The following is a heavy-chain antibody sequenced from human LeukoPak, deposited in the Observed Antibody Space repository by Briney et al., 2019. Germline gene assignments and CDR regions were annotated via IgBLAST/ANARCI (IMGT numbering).Heavy chain of an antibody. Sequence: SETLSLTCDVYGGSFSGYSWSCIRQSPEKGLEWIGEINHSGSTNYNPSLKSRVTISVDTSKNQFSLKLNSVTAADTAVYYCCYCSSTTCYKSAFDIWGQGTAVTVSS. V-gene: IGHV4-34*01. J-gene: IGHJ3*02. CDR3: CYCSSTTCYKSAFDI. CDR1: GGSFSGYS. D-gene: IGHD2-2*02. CDR2: INHSGST.